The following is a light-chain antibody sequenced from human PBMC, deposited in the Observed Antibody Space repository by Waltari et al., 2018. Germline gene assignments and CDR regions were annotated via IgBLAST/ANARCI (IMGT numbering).Light chain of an antibody. CDR3: QQGYDTPWT. CDR1: QSISTD. CDR2: AAS. J-gene: IGKJ1*01. V-gene: IGKV1-39*01. Sequence: DIQITQSPSSLSASVGDRVTITCRASQSISTDLSWYQQKTGKAPKRLIYAASGLQSGVPSRFSGSGSVTDFTLTISSLQPEDSATYSCQQGYDTPWTFGQGTKVEI.